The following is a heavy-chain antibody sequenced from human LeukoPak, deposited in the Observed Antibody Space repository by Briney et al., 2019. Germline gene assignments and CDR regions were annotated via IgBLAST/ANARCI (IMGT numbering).Heavy chain of an antibody. Sequence: ASVKVSCKASGYTFTGYYMHWVRQAPGQGLEWMGWISAYNGNTNYAQKLQGRVTMTTDTSTSTAYMELRSLRSDDTAVYYCARVRFLEWLFDDYWGQGTLVTVSS. D-gene: IGHD3-3*01. CDR1: GYTFTGYY. CDR2: ISAYNGNT. V-gene: IGHV1-18*04. J-gene: IGHJ4*02. CDR3: ARVRFLEWLFDDY.